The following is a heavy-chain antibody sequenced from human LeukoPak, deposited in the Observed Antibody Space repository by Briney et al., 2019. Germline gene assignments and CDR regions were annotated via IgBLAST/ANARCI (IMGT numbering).Heavy chain of an antibody. CDR3: ATDIKDYYDSSGYYGG. CDR2: FDPEDGET. V-gene: IGHV1-24*01. D-gene: IGHD3-22*01. CDR1: GYTLTELS. Sequence: ASVKVSCKVSGYTLTELSMHWVRQAPGKGLEWMGGFDPEDGETIYAQKFQGRVTMTEDTSTDTAYMELSSLRSEDTAVYYCATDIKDYYDSSGYYGGWGQGTLVTVSS. J-gene: IGHJ4*02.